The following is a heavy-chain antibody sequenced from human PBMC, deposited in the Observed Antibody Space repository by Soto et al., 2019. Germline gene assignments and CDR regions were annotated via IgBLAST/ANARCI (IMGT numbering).Heavy chain of an antibody. CDR2: IYYSGST. CDR1: GGSISSYY. J-gene: IGHJ4*02. D-gene: IGHD5-12*01. V-gene: IGHV4-59*01. Sequence: SETLSLTCTVSGGSISSYYWSWIRQPPGKGLEWIGYIYYSGSTNYNPSLKSRVTISVDTSKNQFSLKLSSVTAADTAVYYCARGGGYNYNFDYWGQGTLVTVSS. CDR3: ARGGGYNYNFDY.